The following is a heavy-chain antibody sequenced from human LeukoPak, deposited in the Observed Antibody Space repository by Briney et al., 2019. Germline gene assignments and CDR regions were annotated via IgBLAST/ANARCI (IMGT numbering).Heavy chain of an antibody. CDR1: GFTFDDYA. Sequence: PGRSLRLSCAASGFTFDDYAMHWVRHAPGKGLEWASGISWNSGSIGYADSVKGRFTISRDNAKNSLYLQMNSLRAEDMALYYCAKDNLAVAGTALGAFDIWGQGTMVTVSS. CDR3: AKDNLAVAGTALGAFDI. CDR2: ISWNSGSI. J-gene: IGHJ3*02. D-gene: IGHD6-19*01. V-gene: IGHV3-9*03.